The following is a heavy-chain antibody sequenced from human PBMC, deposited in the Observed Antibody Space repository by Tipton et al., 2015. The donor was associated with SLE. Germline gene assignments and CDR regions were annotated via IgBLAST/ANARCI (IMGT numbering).Heavy chain of an antibody. CDR2: VFSSGTT. CDR3: ARYFYDSSGVCLFDF. Sequence: TLSLTCSVSGVSINNGYYYWSWIRQHPGRGLEWIGYVFSSGTTYYNPSLKGRLSLSLDTSQNQLSLKLSSVTSADTAVYYCARYFYDSSGVCLFDFWGQGTLVTVSS. V-gene: IGHV4-31*03. CDR1: GVSINNGYYY. J-gene: IGHJ4*02. D-gene: IGHD3-22*01.